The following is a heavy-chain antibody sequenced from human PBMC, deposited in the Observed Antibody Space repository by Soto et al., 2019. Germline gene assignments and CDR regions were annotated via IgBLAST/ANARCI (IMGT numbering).Heavy chain of an antibody. Sequence: QVQLQESGPGLVKPSQTLSLTCTVSGGALSSGGYYWSWIRQPPGNGLEWLGYIYYSGSPYYTPSLKSRLTIAADTPKNQFSLKLSAVTAGDTAVYYCARAPLYYYGSRGYVPWPSYFGPDIWGQGTIVIVSS. V-gene: IGHV4-31*03. D-gene: IGHD3-22*01. CDR3: ARAPLYYYGSRGYVPWPSYFGPDI. J-gene: IGHJ3*02. CDR1: GGALSSGGYY. CDR2: IYYSGSP.